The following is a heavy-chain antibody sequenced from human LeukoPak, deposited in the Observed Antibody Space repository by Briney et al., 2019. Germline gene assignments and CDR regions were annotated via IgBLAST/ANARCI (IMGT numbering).Heavy chain of an antibody. Sequence: PQTLSLPSLVYAPSPSRYYWSWIRQPPGGELARTGYIYYRGSTNYNPSLKSRLSISVDTSKNQFSLKLSSVTAADTALYYCARGSVSSLSFDYWGQGTLVTVSA. CDR3: ARGSVSSLSFDY. CDR1: APSPSRYY. V-gene: IGHV4-59*01. D-gene: IGHD4-17*01. CDR2: IYYRGST. J-gene: IGHJ4*02.